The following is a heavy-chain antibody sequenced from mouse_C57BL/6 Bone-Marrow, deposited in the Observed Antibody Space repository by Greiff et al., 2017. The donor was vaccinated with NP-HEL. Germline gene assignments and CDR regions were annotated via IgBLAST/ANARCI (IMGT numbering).Heavy chain of an antibody. J-gene: IGHJ3*01. Sequence: QVQLQQPGAELVMPGASVKLSCKASGYTFTSYWMHWVKQRPGQGLEWIGEIDPSDSYNNYNQKFKGKSTLTVDKSSSTAYMQLSSLTSEDSAVYYCARYPFAYWGQGTLVTVSA. CDR2: IDPSDSYN. CDR3: ARYPFAY. V-gene: IGHV1-69*01. CDR1: GYTFTSYW.